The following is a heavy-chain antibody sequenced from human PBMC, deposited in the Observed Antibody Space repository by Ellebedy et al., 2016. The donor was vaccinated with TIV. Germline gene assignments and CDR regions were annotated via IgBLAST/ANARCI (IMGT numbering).Heavy chain of an antibody. D-gene: IGHD2-8*01. Sequence: PGGSLRLSCAASGFTFRRHTMAWVRQAPGKGLEYVSSLSSNSYYIYYGAPARGRFTISRDNVKNSLFLQMNSLRADDTAVYYCAREGLLEDTKSSATDAFDLWGQGTMVIVSS. J-gene: IGHJ3*01. CDR3: AREGLLEDTKSSATDAFDL. V-gene: IGHV3-21*01. CDR1: GFTFRRHT. CDR2: LSSNSYYI.